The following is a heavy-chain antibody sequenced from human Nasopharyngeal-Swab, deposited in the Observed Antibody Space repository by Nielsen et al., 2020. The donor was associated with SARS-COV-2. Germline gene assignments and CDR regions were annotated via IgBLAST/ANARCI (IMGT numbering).Heavy chain of an antibody. CDR2: IYYSGST. Sequence: SETLSLTCTVSGGSISSSSYYWGWIRQPPGKGLEWIGSIYYSGSTYYNPSLKSRVTISVDTSKNQFSLKLSSVTAADTAVYYCATLGVLRYFEVTYYYGMDVWGQGTTVTVSS. CDR1: GGSISSSSYY. V-gene: IGHV4-39*01. CDR3: ATLGVLRYFEVTYYYGMDV. D-gene: IGHD3-9*01. J-gene: IGHJ6*02.